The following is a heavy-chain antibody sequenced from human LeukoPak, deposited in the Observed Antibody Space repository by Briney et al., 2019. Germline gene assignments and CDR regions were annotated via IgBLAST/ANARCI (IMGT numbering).Heavy chain of an antibody. V-gene: IGHV1-2*02. J-gene: IGHJ4*02. CDR2: INPNSGGT. CDR3: ARGGYYYDSSGYYQFDY. D-gene: IGHD3-22*01. CDR1: GYTFTGYY. Sequence: GASVKVSCKASGYTFTGYYMHWVRQAPGQGLEWMGWINPNSGGTNYAQKFQGRVTVTRDTSISTAYMELSRLRSDDTAVYYCARGGYYYDSSGYYQFDYWGQGTLVTVSS.